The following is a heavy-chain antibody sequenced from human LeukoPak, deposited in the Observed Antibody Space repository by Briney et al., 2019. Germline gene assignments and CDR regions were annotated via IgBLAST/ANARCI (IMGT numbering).Heavy chain of an antibody. Sequence: SETLSLTCTVSGGSISSSSYYWGWIRQPPGKELQRIASVYYSGRTNYSPSLKSRVTISVGTSEKQFSLQLNSVTAADTAVYYCARQGSAYCFDFWGQGLLVTVSS. CDR3: ARQGSAYCFDF. CDR1: GGSISSSSYY. J-gene: IGHJ4*02. V-gene: IGHV4-39*01. D-gene: IGHD2-15*01. CDR2: VYYSGRT.